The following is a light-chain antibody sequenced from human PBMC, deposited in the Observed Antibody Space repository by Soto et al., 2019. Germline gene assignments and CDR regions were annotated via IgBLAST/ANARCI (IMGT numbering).Light chain of an antibody. CDR2: GAS. V-gene: IGKV3-20*01. J-gene: IGKJ1*01. CDR1: HSVSSSY. CDR3: QQYGSSPRT. Sequence: EIVLTQSPGTLSLSPGERATLSCRASHSVSSSYLAWYQQKPGQAPRLLIYGASSRATGIPDRFSGSGSGTDFTLTISRLEPEDFAVYYCQQYGSSPRTCGQGTKGDIK.